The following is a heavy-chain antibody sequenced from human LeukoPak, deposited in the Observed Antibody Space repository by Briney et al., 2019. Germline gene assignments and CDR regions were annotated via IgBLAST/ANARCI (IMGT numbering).Heavy chain of an antibody. CDR2: ISDNGVRT. J-gene: IGHJ4*02. V-gene: IGHV3-23*01. CDR3: AKRTPFYFDS. Sequence: GGCLRLSCATSGFTFNAYGMSWVRQAPGKGLEWVSSISDNGVRTHYADSEKGRFTISRDSSKNTIYLQMNSLSAEDTAIYFCAKRTPFYFDSWGQGALVTVSS. D-gene: IGHD2-15*01. CDR1: GFTFNAYG.